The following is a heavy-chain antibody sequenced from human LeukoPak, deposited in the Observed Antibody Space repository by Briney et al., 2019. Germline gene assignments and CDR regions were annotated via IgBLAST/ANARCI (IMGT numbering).Heavy chain of an antibody. Sequence: SETLSLTCAVSGGSISSGGYSWSWIRQPPGKGLEWIGYIYHSGSTYYNPSLKSRVTISVDRSKNQFSLKLSSVTAADTAIYYCARDGAGRSFYYWGQGTLVTVSS. V-gene: IGHV4-30-2*01. CDR3: ARDGAGRSFYY. J-gene: IGHJ4*02. D-gene: IGHD6-13*01. CDR2: IYHSGST. CDR1: GGSISSGGYS.